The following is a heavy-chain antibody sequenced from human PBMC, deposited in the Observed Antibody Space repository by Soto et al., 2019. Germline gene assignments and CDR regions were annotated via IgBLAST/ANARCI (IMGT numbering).Heavy chain of an antibody. CDR1: GFIFSTHS. CDR3: ARLAGETTIYDY. V-gene: IGHV3-7*01. J-gene: IGHJ4*02. Sequence: GGSLRLSCSASGFIFSTHSMNWVRQAPGKGLEWVATIKQDGSEKYYVDSVRGRFTISRDNAKNSLFLQMNSLRAEDTAVYYCARLAGETTIYDYWGQGTLVTVSS. CDR2: IKQDGSEK. D-gene: IGHD1-1*01.